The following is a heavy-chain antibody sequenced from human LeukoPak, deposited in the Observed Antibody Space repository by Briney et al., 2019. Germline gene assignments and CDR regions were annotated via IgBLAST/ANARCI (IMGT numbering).Heavy chain of an antibody. Sequence: ASVKVSCKTSGYTFTTYDINWVRQATGRGLEWMGRMSPNSGYTGYAQKFQGRVTITRDTSISTAYMELSSLRSEDTAVYYCARVAGSIDYWGQGTLVTVSS. D-gene: IGHD6-19*01. J-gene: IGHJ4*02. V-gene: IGHV1-8*03. CDR1: GYTFTTYD. CDR3: ARVAGSIDY. CDR2: MSPNSGYT.